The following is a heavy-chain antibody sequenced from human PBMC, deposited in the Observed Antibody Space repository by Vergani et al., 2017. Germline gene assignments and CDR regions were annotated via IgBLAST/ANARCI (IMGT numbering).Heavy chain of an antibody. CDR1: GGSFSGYY. Sequence: QVQLQQWGAGLLKPSETLSLTCAVYGGSFSGYYWSWIRQPPGKGLEWIGEINHSGSTNYNPSLKSRVTISVDTSKNQFSLKLSSVTAADTAVYYCGRGSDNYNWGQGTLVTVSS. J-gene: IGHJ4*02. V-gene: IGHV4-34*01. D-gene: IGHD5-24*01. CDR2: INHSGST. CDR3: GRGSDNYN.